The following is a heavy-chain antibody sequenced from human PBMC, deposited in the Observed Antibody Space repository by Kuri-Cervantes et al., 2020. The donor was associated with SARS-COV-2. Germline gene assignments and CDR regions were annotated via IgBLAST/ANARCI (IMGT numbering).Heavy chain of an antibody. CDR2: IYPGDSDT. CDR3: ARQSRGATATVTTDYYYYGMDV. Sequence: GGSLRLSCKGSGFNFTSYGIGWVRQVPGKGLEWMGIIYPGDSDTRYSPSFQGQVTISADKSISTAYLQWSSLKASDTAMYYCARQSRGATATVTTDYYYYGMDVWGQGTTVTVSS. CDR1: GFNFTSYG. J-gene: IGHJ6*02. V-gene: IGHV5-51*01. D-gene: IGHD4-17*01.